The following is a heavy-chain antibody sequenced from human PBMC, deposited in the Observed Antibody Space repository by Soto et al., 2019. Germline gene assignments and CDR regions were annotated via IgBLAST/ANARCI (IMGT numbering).Heavy chain of an antibody. J-gene: IGHJ6*02. CDR1: GYTFTSYY. CDR2: INPSGGST. V-gene: IGHV1-46*01. CDR3: ARDQLWYSSSWYIIGARNYYYGMDV. D-gene: IGHD6-13*01. Sequence: ASVKVSCKASGYTFTSYYMHWVRQAPGQGLEWMGIINPSGGSTSYAQKFQGRVTISVDTSKNQFSLKLSSVTAADTAVYYCARDQLWYSSSWYIIGARNYYYGMDVWGQGTTVTV.